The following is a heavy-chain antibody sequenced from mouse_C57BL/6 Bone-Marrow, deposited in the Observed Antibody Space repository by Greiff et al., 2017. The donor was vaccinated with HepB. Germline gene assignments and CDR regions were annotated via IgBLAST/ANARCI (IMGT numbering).Heavy chain of an antibody. V-gene: IGHV8-8*01. J-gene: IGHJ1*03. CDR2: IWWDDDK. CDR3: ARIAGPLGDVYWYFDV. D-gene: IGHD3-3*01. Sequence: QVTLKESGPGILQPSQTLSLTCSFSGFSLSTFGMGVGWIRQPSGKGLEWLAHIWWDDDKYYNPALKSRLTISKDTSKNQVFLKIANVDTADTATYYCARIAGPLGDVYWYFDVWGTGTTVTVSS. CDR1: GFSLSTFGMG.